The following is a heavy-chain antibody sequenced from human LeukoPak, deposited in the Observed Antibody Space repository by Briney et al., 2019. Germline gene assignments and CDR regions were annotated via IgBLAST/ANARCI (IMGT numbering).Heavy chain of an antibody. Sequence: SETLSLTCTVSGGSISGYYWSWIRQPPGKGLEWIGYVYFNGNTNYSPSLKSRVTMSVDTSTNHFSLKLTSVTAADTAVYYCARSVHLLTNYCDYWGQGTLVTVSS. CDR2: VYFNGNT. J-gene: IGHJ4*02. V-gene: IGHV4-59*08. CDR3: ARSVHLLTNYCDY. D-gene: IGHD1-1*01. CDR1: GGSISGYY.